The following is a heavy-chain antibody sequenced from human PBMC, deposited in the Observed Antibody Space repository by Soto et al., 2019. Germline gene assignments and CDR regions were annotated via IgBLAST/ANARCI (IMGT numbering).Heavy chain of an antibody. D-gene: IGHD6-6*01. CDR1: GGSISSSNW. CDR3: ARTPRRGVAARPVGAGMDV. V-gene: IGHV4-4*02. Sequence: NPSETLSLTCAVSGGSISSSNWWSWVRQPPGKGLEWIGEIYHSGSTNYNPSLKSRVTISVDKSKNQFSLKLSSVTAADTAVYYCARTPRRGVAARPVGAGMDVWGQGTTVTVSS. CDR2: IYHSGST. J-gene: IGHJ6*02.